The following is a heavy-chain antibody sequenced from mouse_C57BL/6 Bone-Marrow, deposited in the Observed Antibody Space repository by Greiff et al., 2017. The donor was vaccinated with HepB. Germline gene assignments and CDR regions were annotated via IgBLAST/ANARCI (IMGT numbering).Heavy chain of an antibody. Sequence: EVHLVESGGDLVKPGGSLKLSCAASGFTFSSYGMSWVRQTPDKRLEWVATISSGGSYTYYPDSVKGRFTIYRDNAKNTLYLQMSSLKSEDTAMYYCARPRDSSPLAYWGQGTLVTVSA. CDR2: ISSGGSYT. CDR3: ARPRDSSPLAY. J-gene: IGHJ3*01. V-gene: IGHV5-6*01. D-gene: IGHD3-2*02. CDR1: GFTFSSYG.